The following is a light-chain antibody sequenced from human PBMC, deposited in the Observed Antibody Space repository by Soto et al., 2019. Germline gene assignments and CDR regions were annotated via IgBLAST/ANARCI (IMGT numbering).Light chain of an antibody. J-gene: IGKJ2*01. CDR2: GAS. CDR1: QSIGNY. V-gene: IGKV3-15*01. CDR3: QKYNNLPPEYT. Sequence: ETVMTQSPATLSVSLGERATLSCRASQSIGNYLAWFQQKPGQSPRLLIYGASTRATGVPVRFSGAGSGTEFTLTVSSLQSEDFAVYYCQKYNNLPPEYTFGQGTKLEIK.